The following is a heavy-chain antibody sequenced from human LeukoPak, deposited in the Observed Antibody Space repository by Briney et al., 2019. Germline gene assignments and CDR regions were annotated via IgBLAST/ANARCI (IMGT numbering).Heavy chain of an antibody. CDR1: GDSIRSGDYF. CDR3: ARDCCSGTSCYGNWFDP. Sequence: SETLSLTCSVFGDSIRSGDYFWSWIRQHPGKGLEWIGYRHYSGSTNFHQSLKSRVTMSVDTSKDQFSLKMYSVTAADTAVYYCARDCCSGTSCYGNWFDPWGQGILVTVSP. V-gene: IGHV4-31*03. D-gene: IGHD2-2*01. CDR2: RHYSGST. J-gene: IGHJ5*02.